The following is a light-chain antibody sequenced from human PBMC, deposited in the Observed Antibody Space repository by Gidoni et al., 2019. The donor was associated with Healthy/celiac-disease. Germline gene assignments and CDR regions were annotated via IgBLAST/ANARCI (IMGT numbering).Light chain of an antibody. CDR1: QDISNY. CDR3: QQDDNLPLT. CDR2: DAS. J-gene: IGKJ4*01. Sequence: DIQMPQSPSSLSASVGDRVTSTCQASQDISNYLNWYQQKPGKAPKLLIYDASNLETGVPSRFSGSGAGTDFTFTISSLQHEDIATYYCQQDDNLPLTFGGGTKVEIK. V-gene: IGKV1-33*01.